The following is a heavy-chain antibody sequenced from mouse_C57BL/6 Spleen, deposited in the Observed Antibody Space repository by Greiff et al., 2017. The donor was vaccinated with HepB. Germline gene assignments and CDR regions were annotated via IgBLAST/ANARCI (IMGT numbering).Heavy chain of an antibody. D-gene: IGHD6-1*01. J-gene: IGHJ2*01. CDR1: GYTFTDYN. CDR3: ARSAGQEYYFDY. Sequence: EVQLQESGPELVKPGASVKIPCKASGYTFTDYNMDWVKQSHGKSLEWIGDINPNNGGTIYNQKFKGKATLTVDKSSSTAYMELRSLTSEDTAVYYCARSAGQEYYFDYWGQGTTLTVSS. CDR2: INPNNGGT. V-gene: IGHV1-18*01.